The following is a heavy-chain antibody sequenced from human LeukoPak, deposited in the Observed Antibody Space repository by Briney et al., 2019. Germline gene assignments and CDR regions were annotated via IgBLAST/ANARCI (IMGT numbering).Heavy chain of an antibody. J-gene: IGHJ6*02. Sequence: AETLSLTCAVYGGSFSGYYWSWIRQPPGKGLEWIGEINHSGSTKYNPSLKSRVTISVDTSKNQFSLKLSSVTAADTAVYYCARGGIGKVVVAATRGIYYYYYGMDVWGQGTTVTVSS. D-gene: IGHD2-15*01. CDR2: INHSGST. CDR3: ARGGIGKVVVAATRGIYYYYYGMDV. V-gene: IGHV4-34*01. CDR1: GGSFSGYY.